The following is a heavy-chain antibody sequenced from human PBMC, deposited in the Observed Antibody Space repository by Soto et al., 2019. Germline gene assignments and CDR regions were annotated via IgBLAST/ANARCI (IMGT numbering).Heavy chain of an antibody. CDR2: IWHDGNNK. J-gene: IGHJ6*02. Sequence: GGSLRLSCAASGFTFSNYGMHWVRQAPGKGLEWVAIIWHDGNNKYYADSVRGRFIISRDNSKNRLYLQLNSLRAEDTAVYYCASDLVGASDSYGLDVWGQGTPVTVSS. V-gene: IGHV3-33*01. D-gene: IGHD1-26*01. CDR3: ASDLVGASDSYGLDV. CDR1: GFTFSNYG.